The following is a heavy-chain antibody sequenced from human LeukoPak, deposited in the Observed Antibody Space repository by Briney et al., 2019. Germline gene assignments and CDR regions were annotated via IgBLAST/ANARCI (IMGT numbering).Heavy chain of an antibody. V-gene: IGHV4-4*07. Sequence: SETLSLTCTVSGGSISSYYWSWIRQPAGKGLEWIGRIYTSGSINYNPSLKSRVTMSVDTSKNQFSLKLSSVTAADTAVYYCAREDYYYETNWFDPWGQGTLVTVSS. J-gene: IGHJ5*02. D-gene: IGHD3-22*01. CDR1: GGSISSYY. CDR2: IYTSGSI. CDR3: AREDYYYETNWFDP.